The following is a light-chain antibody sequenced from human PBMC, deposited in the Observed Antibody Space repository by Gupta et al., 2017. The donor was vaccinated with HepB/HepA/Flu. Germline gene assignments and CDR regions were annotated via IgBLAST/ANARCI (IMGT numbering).Light chain of an antibody. V-gene: IGKV3-20*01. CDR1: QTINSNF. CDR3: QQYGTSPPIT. Sequence: EIVLTQSPGTLSLSPGERATLSCRASQTINSNFLAWYQQKPGQAPRLLMYGASRRATGIPDRFSGSGSGPDFTLTISRLEPEGFAVYYCQQYGTSPPITFGQGTRLEIK. J-gene: IGKJ5*01. CDR2: GAS.